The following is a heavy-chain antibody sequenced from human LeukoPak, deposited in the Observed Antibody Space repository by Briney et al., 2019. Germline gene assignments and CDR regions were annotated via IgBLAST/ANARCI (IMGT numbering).Heavy chain of an antibody. CDR3: ARDQGGNLELYY. CDR2: TYYRSKWYN. J-gene: IGHJ4*02. CDR1: GDSVSINSAA. Sequence: SQTLSLTFAISGDSVSINSAAWNWIRQSPSRGLEWLGRTYYRSKWYNDYAVSVKSRITINPDTSKNQFSLKLSSVTAADTAVYYCARDQGGNLELYYRGQGTLVTVSS. V-gene: IGHV6-1*01. D-gene: IGHD1-7*01.